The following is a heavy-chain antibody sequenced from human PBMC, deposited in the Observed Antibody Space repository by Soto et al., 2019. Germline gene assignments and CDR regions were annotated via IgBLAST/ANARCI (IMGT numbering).Heavy chain of an antibody. CDR3: ARQEYSVSSRDY. D-gene: IGHD6-6*01. V-gene: IGHV1-18*01. Sequence: QVQLVQAEAEVKKPGASVKVSCKASGYTFTTYGISWVRQAHGQGLEWMGWISTYNDNTNYAQNLQGRVTMTTDTSTSTAYMELTSLRSDDTAVYYCARQEYSVSSRDYWGQGTLVTVSS. CDR2: ISTYNDNT. J-gene: IGHJ4*02. CDR1: GYTFTTYG.